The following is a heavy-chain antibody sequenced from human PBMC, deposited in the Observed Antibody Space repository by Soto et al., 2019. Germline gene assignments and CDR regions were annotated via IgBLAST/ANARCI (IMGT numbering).Heavy chain of an antibody. D-gene: IGHD2-21*01. CDR1: EFTFSTYA. CDR3: AKGRPGVAAAPDY. Sequence: PGGSLRLSCAASEFTFSTYAMTWVRQAPGRGLQWVATISDSGDITYYADSVKGRLTISRDNSKNTLFLHMTNLRAGDTALYFCAKGRPGVAAAPDYWGQGTLVTVSS. V-gene: IGHV3-23*01. J-gene: IGHJ4*02. CDR2: ISDSGDIT.